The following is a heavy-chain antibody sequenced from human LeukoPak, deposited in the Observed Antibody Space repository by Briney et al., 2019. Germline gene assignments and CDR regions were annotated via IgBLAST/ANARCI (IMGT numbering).Heavy chain of an antibody. J-gene: IGHJ4*02. CDR3: LYFAWLLGRYYFDY. CDR1: GVTFRNYW. V-gene: IGHV3-74*01. D-gene: IGHD3-9*01. Sequence: GGSLRLSCAASGVTFRNYWMHWVRQAPGKGRVGVSRINSDGRSTSYADSVKGRFTIYRDNAKNTLYLLMNSLRAEDTAVYYCLYFAWLLGRYYFDYWGQGTLVTVSS. CDR2: INSDGRST.